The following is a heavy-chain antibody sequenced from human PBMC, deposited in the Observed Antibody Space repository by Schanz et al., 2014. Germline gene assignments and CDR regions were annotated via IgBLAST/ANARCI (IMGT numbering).Heavy chain of an antibody. CDR2: ISANNGNT. D-gene: IGHD3-10*01. Sequence: QVQLVQSGAEVKKPGASVKVSCKASGYTFSSYGISWVRQAPGQGLEWMGWISANNGNTNKAQKLQGRVTMTTDTSTSTAYMELRSLRSDDTAVYYCARDRRLQPQSGWDYWGQGTLVTVSS. V-gene: IGHV1-18*04. J-gene: IGHJ4*02. CDR1: GYTFSSYG. CDR3: ARDRRLQPQSGWDY.